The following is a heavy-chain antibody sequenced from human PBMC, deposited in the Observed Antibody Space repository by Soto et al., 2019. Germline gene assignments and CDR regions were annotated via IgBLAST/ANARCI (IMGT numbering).Heavy chain of an antibody. CDR1: GCSVSSVGYY. CDR2: ITYSGNT. CDR3: VRGGSCTNGVCSVFDY. Sequence: PXEALALTCTVSGCSVSSVGYYWSWIRQHPGKGLEWIGYITYSGNTYYNPSLESRVTMSADTSKNQFSLKLSSVTAADTAVYFCVRGGSCTNGVCSVFDYWGQGNLVTVSS. J-gene: IGHJ4*02. D-gene: IGHD2-8*01. V-gene: IGHV4-31*03.